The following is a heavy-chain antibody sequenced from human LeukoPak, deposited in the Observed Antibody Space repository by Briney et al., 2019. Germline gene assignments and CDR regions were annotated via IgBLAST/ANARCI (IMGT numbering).Heavy chain of an antibody. D-gene: IGHD4-17*01. CDR3: AKDPYPYGFRYNWFDP. J-gene: IGHJ5*02. CDR1: GFTFSSYA. CDR2: ISGSGGST. Sequence: GGSLRLSCAASGFTFSSYAMSWVRQAPGKGLEWVSAISGSGGSTYYADSAKGRFTISRDNSKNTLYLQMNSLRAEDTAVYYCAKDPYPYGFRYNWFDPWGQGTLVTVSS. V-gene: IGHV3-23*01.